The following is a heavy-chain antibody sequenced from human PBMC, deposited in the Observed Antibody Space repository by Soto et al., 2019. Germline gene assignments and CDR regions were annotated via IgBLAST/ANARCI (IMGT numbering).Heavy chain of an antibody. D-gene: IGHD3-9*01. CDR2: ISSTSSAR. CDR3: SRDSDIYNGMHF. Sequence: GGSLRLSCAASGFTFSVHSMNWVRRAPGKGLEWVSYISSTSSARYYADSVRGRFTISRDNVKYSLYLQMNSLTDEDTAVYYCSRDSDIYNGMHFCGQATTGTVSS. J-gene: IGHJ6*02. CDR1: GFTFSVHS. V-gene: IGHV3-48*02.